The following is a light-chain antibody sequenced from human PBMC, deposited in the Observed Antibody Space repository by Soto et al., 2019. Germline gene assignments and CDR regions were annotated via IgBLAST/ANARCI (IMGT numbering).Light chain of an antibody. CDR3: SSYASSSTVI. CDR1: SSDVGGYNY. V-gene: IGLV2-14*03. Sequence: QSALTQPASVSGSPGQSITISCTGTSSDVGGYNYLSWYQHHPGKAPKLMIYDVSNRPSGVSNRFSASKSGNTASLTISGLQAEDEADYYCSSYASSSTVIFGGGTKVTVL. J-gene: IGLJ2*01. CDR2: DVS.